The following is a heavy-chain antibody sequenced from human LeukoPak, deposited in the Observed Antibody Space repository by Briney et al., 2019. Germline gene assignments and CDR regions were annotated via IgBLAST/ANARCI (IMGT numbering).Heavy chain of an antibody. D-gene: IGHD6-6*01. CDR2: INPNSGGT. CDR3: ARGGSSSVAYYYYMDV. V-gene: IGHV1-2*02. CDR1: GYTFTAYY. Sequence: GASVKVSCKASGYTFTAYYMHWVRQAPGQGLEWMGWINPNSGGTNYAQKFQGRVTMTRDTSISTAYMELSRLTSDDTAVYYCARGGSSSVAYYYYMDVWGKGTTVTVSS. J-gene: IGHJ6*03.